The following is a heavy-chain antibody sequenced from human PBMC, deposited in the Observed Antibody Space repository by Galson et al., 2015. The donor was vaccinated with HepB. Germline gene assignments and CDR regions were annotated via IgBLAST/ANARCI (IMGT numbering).Heavy chain of an antibody. D-gene: IGHD6-19*01. CDR1: GFTFSTYW. J-gene: IGHJ4*02. Sequence: SCAASGFTFSTYWMHWVRQGPGKGLVWVSRINSDGISTSYADSVKGRFTISRDNSKNTLYLQMNSLRAEDTALYYCAKDPYLYSALAGTMAGFDYWGQGTLVTVSS. CDR2: INSDGIST. CDR3: AKDPYLYSALAGTMAGFDY. V-gene: IGHV3-74*01.